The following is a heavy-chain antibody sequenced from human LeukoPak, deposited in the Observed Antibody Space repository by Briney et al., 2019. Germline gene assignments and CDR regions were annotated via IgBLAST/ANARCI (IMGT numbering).Heavy chain of an antibody. V-gene: IGHV3-23*01. CDR2: ITGDGATI. D-gene: IGHD1-1*01. CDR3: ARQLNDGPIDY. CDR1: GFTFSPYA. Sequence: PGGSLRLSCAASGFTFSPYAMNWLRQAPGKGLEWVSLITGDGATIKYADSVKGRFTISRDNSKNTLYLQMNSLRAEDTAVYYCARQLNDGPIDYWGQGTLVTVSS. J-gene: IGHJ4*02.